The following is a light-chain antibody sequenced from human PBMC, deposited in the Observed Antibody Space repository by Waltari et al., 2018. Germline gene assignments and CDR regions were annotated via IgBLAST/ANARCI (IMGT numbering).Light chain of an antibody. CDR2: RIS. CDR3: QQSYSRPPT. J-gene: IGKJ2*01. CDR1: ENIANY. Sequence: DIQMTQAPSSLSASIGVRVIITCRASENIANYVSWYRQKPGTAPELLIYRISSLQSGVPSRFSGGGSGTDFTLTISRLQPEDFATYICQQSYSRPPTFGQGTKVEIK. V-gene: IGKV1-39*01.